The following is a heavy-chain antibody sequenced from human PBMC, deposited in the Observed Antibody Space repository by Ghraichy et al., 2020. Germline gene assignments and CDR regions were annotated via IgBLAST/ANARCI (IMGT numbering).Heavy chain of an antibody. D-gene: IGHD6-13*01. J-gene: IGHJ4*02. CDR3: ARMRIPDSGGTYYFDN. CDR2: IDWDDEK. CDR1: GVSLTTRGMC. Sequence: SGPTLVKPTQTLTVTCTFSGVSLTTRGMCVSWIRQPPGKALEWLARIDWDDEKFYSPSLKTRLTISKDTSKNQVVLRMTNVDPVDTATYYCARMRIPDSGGTYYFDNWGQGTLVTVST. V-gene: IGHV2-70*17.